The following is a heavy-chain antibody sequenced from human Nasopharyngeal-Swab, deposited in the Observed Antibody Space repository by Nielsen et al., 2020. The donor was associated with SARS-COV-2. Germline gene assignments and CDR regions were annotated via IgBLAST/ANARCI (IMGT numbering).Heavy chain of an antibody. Sequence: GEFLKISCAASGYTFSSYTMHWVRQAPVKGLEWVAVISYDGRNKYYADSVNGRFTISTALSKNTLYLQMNSLRAEDTTGLYCASTPLDSSGYYYAFHYWGRGTLVTVSS. CDR3: ASTPLDSSGYYYAFHY. CDR2: ISYDGRNK. J-gene: IGHJ4*02. CDR1: GYTFSSYT. V-gene: IGHV3-30*04. D-gene: IGHD3-22*01.